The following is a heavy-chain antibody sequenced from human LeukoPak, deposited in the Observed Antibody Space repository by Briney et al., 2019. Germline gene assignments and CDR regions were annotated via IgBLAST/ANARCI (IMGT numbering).Heavy chain of an antibody. CDR1: GFTFSSYA. Sequence: GGSLRLSCAASGFTFSSYAMSWVRQAPGKGLEWVSAISGSGGSTYYADSVKGRFTISGDNSKNTLYLQMSSLRAEDTAVYYCAKDGDYSSGWYPFDYWGQGTLVTVSS. D-gene: IGHD6-19*01. V-gene: IGHV3-23*01. CDR3: AKDGDYSSGWYPFDY. CDR2: ISGSGGST. J-gene: IGHJ4*02.